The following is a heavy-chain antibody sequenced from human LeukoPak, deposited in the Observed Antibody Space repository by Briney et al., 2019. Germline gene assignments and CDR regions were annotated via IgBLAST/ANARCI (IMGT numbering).Heavy chain of an antibody. CDR2: IYTSGST. D-gene: IGHD3-16*02. CDR1: GGSLSRFH. V-gene: IGHV4-4*07. J-gene: IGHJ4*02. Sequence: PSETPSLTCTVFGGSLSRFHWRWIGQPAGKGLEWIGRIYTSGSTNYNPSLKSRVTMSVDTSKNQFSLKLSSVTAADTAVYYCARGRRIYDDVWGSYRYMDCDYWGQGTLVTVSS. CDR3: ARGRRIYDDVWGSYRYMDCDY.